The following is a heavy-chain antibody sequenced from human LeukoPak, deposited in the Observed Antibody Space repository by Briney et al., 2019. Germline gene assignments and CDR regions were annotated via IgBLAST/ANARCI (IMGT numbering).Heavy chain of an antibody. Sequence: PGGSLRLSCAASGFTFSSYGMSWVRQAPGKGLEWVSAISGSGGSTYYADSVKGRFTISRDNSKNTLYLQMNSLRAEDTAVYYCAVVSLLGYYFDSWGQGTLVTVSS. D-gene: IGHD3-16*02. J-gene: IGHJ4*02. CDR2: ISGSGGST. V-gene: IGHV3-23*01. CDR3: AVVSLLGYYFDS. CDR1: GFTFSSYG.